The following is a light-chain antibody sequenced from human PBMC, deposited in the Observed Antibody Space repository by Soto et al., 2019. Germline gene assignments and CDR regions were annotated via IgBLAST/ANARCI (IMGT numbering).Light chain of an antibody. Sequence: EIVMTQSPLTLPVTPGEPASISCRSSQSLLHSNGYNYLDWYFQKPGQSPQLLIYLGSNRAAGVPDRFSGSGSGTDFTLKISRVEAEDVGVYYCMQAVQIPWTFGQGTKVEVK. CDR1: QSLLHSNGYNY. CDR2: LGS. J-gene: IGKJ1*01. CDR3: MQAVQIPWT. V-gene: IGKV2-28*01.